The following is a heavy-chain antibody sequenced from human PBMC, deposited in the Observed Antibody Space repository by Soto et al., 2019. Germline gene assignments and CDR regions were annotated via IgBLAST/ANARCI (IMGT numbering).Heavy chain of an antibody. Sequence: GGSLRLSCAASGFTFSSYGMHWVRQAPGKGLEWVAVISYDGSNKYYADSVKGRFTISRDNSKNTLYLQMNSLRAEDTAVYYCAKTPPDYGGNIEPYYFDYWGQGTLVTVSS. CDR1: GFTFSSYG. J-gene: IGHJ4*02. CDR3: AKTPPDYGGNIEPYYFDY. CDR2: ISYDGSNK. D-gene: IGHD4-17*01. V-gene: IGHV3-30*18.